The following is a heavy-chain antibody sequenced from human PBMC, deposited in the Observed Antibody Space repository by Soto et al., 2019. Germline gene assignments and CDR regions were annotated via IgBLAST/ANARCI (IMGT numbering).Heavy chain of an antibody. J-gene: IGHJ6*02. D-gene: IGHD2-2*01. Sequence: ASVKVSCKASGYDFTAYDINWVRQASGQGLEWMGWMNPINGATGSARRFQGRVSMTRDTATATAYLELTSLRSDDSAVYFCGRGPSPRAPAGGTPYYYAMDVWGQGTTVTVSS. CDR3: GRGPSPRAPAGGTPYYYAMDV. V-gene: IGHV1-8*02. CDR2: MNPINGAT. CDR1: GYDFTAYD.